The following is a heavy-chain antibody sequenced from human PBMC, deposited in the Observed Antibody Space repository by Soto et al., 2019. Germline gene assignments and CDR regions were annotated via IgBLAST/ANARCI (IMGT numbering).Heavy chain of an antibody. V-gene: IGHV4-59*01. CDR1: GGSISSYY. J-gene: IGHJ6*02. Sequence: PSETLSLTCTVSGGSISSYYWSWIRQPPGKGLEWIGYIYYSGSTNYNPSLKSRVTISVDTSKNQFSLKLSSVTAADTAVYYCARISLVRDYYGMDVWGQGTTVTVS. CDR3: ARISLVRDYYGMDV. CDR2: IYYSGST. D-gene: IGHD6-13*01.